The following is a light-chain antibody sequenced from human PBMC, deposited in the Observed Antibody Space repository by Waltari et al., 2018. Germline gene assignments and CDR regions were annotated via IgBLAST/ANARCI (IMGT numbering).Light chain of an antibody. CDR1: KSFSAD. CDR3: QQRNDWPIT. V-gene: IGKV3-11*01. Sequence: EIVLTQSPTTLSLPPGESATLPCRASKSFSADLAWYQQRPGQATRLLIYDASNRVTGIPARFSGSGSGTDFTLTISSLEPEDFGVYYCQQRNDWPITFGQGTLLEIK. J-gene: IGKJ5*01. CDR2: DAS.